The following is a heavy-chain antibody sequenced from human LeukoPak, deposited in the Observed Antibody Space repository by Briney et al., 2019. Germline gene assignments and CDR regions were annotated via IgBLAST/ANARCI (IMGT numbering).Heavy chain of an antibody. CDR1: GGSISSSSYY. V-gene: IGHV4-39*07. D-gene: IGHD6-19*01. CDR2: IYHSGST. CDR3: ASLSYSSGWYAQNFDY. Sequence: SETLSLTCTVSGGSISSSSYYWGWIRQPPGKGLEWIGSIYHSGSTYYNPSLKSRVTISVDTSKNQFSLKLSSVTAADTAVYYCASLSYSSGWYAQNFDYWGQGTLVTVSS. J-gene: IGHJ4*02.